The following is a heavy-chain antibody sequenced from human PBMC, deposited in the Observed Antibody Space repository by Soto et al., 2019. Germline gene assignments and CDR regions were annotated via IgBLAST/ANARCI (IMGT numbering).Heavy chain of an antibody. J-gene: IGHJ6*02. D-gene: IGHD3-10*01. CDR3: ARDSRALLWFGELYPYGMDV. CDR1: GYTFTSYY. Sequence: ASVKVSCKASGYTFTSYYMHWVRQAPGQGLEWMGIINPSGGSTTYAQKFQGRVTMTRDTSTSTVYMELSSLRSEDTAVYYCARDSRALLWFGELYPYGMDVWGQGTTVTVSS. CDR2: INPSGGST. V-gene: IGHV1-46*01.